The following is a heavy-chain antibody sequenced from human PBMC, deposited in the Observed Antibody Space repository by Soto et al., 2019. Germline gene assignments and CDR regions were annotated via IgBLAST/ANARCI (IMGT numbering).Heavy chain of an antibody. CDR2: TYYRSRWYS. D-gene: IGHD2-15*01. J-gene: IGHJ6*02. Sequence: PSETLSLTCVLSGDSVSSSSVAWNWFRQSPSRGLEWLGRTYYRSRWYSDFAVSVRGRIVINADTSKNQFSLQLNSVTPEDTAVYFCARSEEDSDYYYYGLDVWGQGTTVTVSS. CDR3: ARSEEDSDYYYYGLDV. CDR1: GDSVSSSSVA. V-gene: IGHV6-1*01.